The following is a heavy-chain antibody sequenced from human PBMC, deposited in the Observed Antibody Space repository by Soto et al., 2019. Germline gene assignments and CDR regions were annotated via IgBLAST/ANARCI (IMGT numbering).Heavy chain of an antibody. V-gene: IGHV1-46*01. D-gene: IGHD2-15*01. CDR1: GYTFTSYY. Sequence: QVQLVQSGADRKKPGASVKVSCKASGYTFTSYYIHWVRQAPGQGLEWIGVINPGGGASSYAQNFQGRITMTRDTSTSTVYMELSSLRSDDTAVYYCARSDCSINTCSPPGNMDVCGQGTTVTVSS. J-gene: IGHJ6*02. CDR3: ARSDCSINTCSPPGNMDV. CDR2: INPGGGAS.